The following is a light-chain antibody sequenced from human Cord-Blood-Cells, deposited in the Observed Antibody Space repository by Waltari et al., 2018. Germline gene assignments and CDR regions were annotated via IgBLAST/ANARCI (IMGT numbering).Light chain of an antibody. J-gene: IGKJ1*01. V-gene: IGKV4-1*01. CDR1: LSVLYSSNNKKY. CDR2: WAS. CDR3: QQYYSTPWT. Sequence: DIVMTQSPDSLAVSLGVRATINYKSSLSVLYSSNNKKYLAWYQQKPGQPPKLLIYWASTRESGVPDRFSGSGSGTDFTLTISSLQAEDVAVYYCQQYYSTPWTFGQGTKVEIK.